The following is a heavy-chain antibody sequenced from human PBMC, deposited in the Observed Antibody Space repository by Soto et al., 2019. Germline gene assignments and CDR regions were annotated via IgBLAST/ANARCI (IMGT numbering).Heavy chain of an antibody. J-gene: IGHJ4*02. CDR3: AREGDIVVATPVYFDY. CDR2: IIPIFGTA. V-gene: IGHV1-69*01. D-gene: IGHD1-26*01. CDR1: GGTFSSYA. Sequence: QVQLVQSGAAVKKPGSSVKVSCKASGGTFSSYAISWVRQAPGQGLEWMGGIIPIFGTANYAQKFQGRVTITADESTSTAYMEQSSLRSEDTAVYYCAREGDIVVATPVYFDYWGQGTLVTVSS.